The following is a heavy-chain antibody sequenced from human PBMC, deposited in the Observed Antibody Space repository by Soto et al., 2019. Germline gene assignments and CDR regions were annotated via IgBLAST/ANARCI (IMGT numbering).Heavy chain of an antibody. Sequence: EVQLLESGGGLVQPGGSLRLSCAASGFTFSSYAMSWVRQAPGKGLEWVSAISGSGGSTYYADSVKGRFTISRDNSKNSLYLQMNSLRAEDTAVYYCAKDRGVRGVIIWFDPWGQGTLVTVSS. CDR2: ISGSGGST. CDR1: GFTFSSYA. V-gene: IGHV3-23*01. J-gene: IGHJ5*02. CDR3: AKDRGVRGVIIWFDP. D-gene: IGHD3-10*01.